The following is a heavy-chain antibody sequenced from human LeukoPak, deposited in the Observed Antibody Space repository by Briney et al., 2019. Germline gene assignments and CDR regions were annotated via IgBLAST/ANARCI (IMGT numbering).Heavy chain of an antibody. J-gene: IGHJ6*02. Sequence: GGSLRLSCAASGFTFSSYGMHWVRQAPGKGPEWVAAASYDGSNQYYVDSVKGRFTISRDNSQNTLNLQMNSLRAEDTAVYYCAKDLVSAAGLFYYGMDVWGQGTTVTVSS. CDR2: ASYDGSNQ. CDR3: AKDLVSAAGLFYYGMDV. V-gene: IGHV3-30*18. CDR1: GFTFSSYG. D-gene: IGHD6-13*01.